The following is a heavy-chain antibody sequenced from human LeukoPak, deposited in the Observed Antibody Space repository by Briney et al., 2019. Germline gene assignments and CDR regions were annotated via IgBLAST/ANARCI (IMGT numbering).Heavy chain of an antibody. CDR1: GGSITSNSYY. D-gene: IGHD1-1*01. CDR2: IYYTGST. J-gene: IGHJ4*02. V-gene: IGHV4-39*01. CDR3: ARLLGGTTNGYFDY. Sequence: PSETLSLTCTVSGGSITSNSYYWGWIRQPPGKGLEWIGSIYYTGSTYYNPSLKGRVTTAVDTSKNQFSLKLSSVTAADTAVYYCARLLGGTTNGYFDYWGQGTLLTVSS.